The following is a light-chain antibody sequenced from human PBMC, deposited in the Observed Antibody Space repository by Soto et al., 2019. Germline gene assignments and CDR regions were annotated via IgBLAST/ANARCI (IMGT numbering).Light chain of an antibody. CDR3: QSYDNSLSETV. CDR1: SSNIGAGLD. J-gene: IGLJ3*02. CDR2: DNN. Sequence: KRVTISCTGSSSNIGAGLDVHWYQQLPGAVPKLLIYDNNNRPSGVPDRFSGSKTGTSASLAITGLQAEDEGDYNCQSYDNSLSETVFGGGTKVTVL. V-gene: IGLV1-40*01.